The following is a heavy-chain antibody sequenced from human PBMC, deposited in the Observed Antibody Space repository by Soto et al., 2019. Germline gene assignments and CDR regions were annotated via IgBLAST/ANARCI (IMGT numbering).Heavy chain of an antibody. V-gene: IGHV3-30*18. CDR2: ISYDGSNK. CDR1: GFTFSSYG. Sequence: GWSLRLSCAASGFTFSSYGMHLVRQAPGKGLERVAFISYDGSNKYYADSVKGRFTLPRKNSKKTLYLQMKSLRAGDTAVYYGGKDLQLWFNSRPLYGIDVGGEGTTVTVSS. J-gene: IGHJ6*02. CDR3: GKDLQLWFNSRPLYGIDV. D-gene: IGHD5-18*01.